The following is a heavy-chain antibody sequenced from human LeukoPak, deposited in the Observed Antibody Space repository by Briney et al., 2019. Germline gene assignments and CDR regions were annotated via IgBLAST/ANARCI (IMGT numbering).Heavy chain of an antibody. D-gene: IGHD4-17*01. J-gene: IGHJ2*01. CDR1: GGSISSGSYY. CDR3: ARGAAVTTDWYFDL. V-gene: IGHV4-61*02. CDR2: MYTSGST. Sequence: SSETLSLTCTVSGGSISSGSYYWSWIRQPAGKGLEWIGRMYTSGSTNYNPSLKSRVTISVDTSKNQFSLKLSSVTAADTAVYYCARGAAVTTDWYFDLWGRGTLVTVSS.